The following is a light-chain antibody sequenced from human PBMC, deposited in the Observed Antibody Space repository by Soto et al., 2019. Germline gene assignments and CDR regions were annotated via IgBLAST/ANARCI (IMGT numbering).Light chain of an antibody. CDR1: SSDVGSYNR. CDR3: RSYTSSSSVI. CDR2: EVS. V-gene: IGLV2-18*02. Sequence: QSALTQPPSGSGAPGQSGTISFTGTSSDVGSYNRVSWYQQPPGTAPKLMIYEVSNRPSGVPDRFSGSKSGNTDSLPISGLQAEDEADYYCRSYTSSSSVIFGGGTKLTVL. J-gene: IGLJ2*01.